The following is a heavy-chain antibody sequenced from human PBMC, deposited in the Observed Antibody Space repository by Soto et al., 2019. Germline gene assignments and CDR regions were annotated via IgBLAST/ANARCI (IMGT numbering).Heavy chain of an antibody. V-gene: IGHV3-13*01. CDR2: IGRAGDT. CDR3: ARLSTIWTYFDY. Sequence: EVQLAESGGKLIQPGGSLRLSCEASGFTFSAYDMLWVRQSPGKGLEWVSGIGRAGDTYYADSVRGRFTTSRDNAKNSVYLQMNSLRAGDTAVYYCARLSTIWTYFDYWGQGSLVTVSS. J-gene: IGHJ4*02. D-gene: IGHD1-1*01. CDR1: GFTFSAYD.